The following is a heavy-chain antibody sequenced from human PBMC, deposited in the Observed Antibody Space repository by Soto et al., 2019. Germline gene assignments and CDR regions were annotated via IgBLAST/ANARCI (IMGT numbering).Heavy chain of an antibody. J-gene: IGHJ6*02. CDR3: AREGVGVYDILTGYVAGGLYGMDV. V-gene: IGHV1-69*12. CDR2: IIPIFGTA. D-gene: IGHD3-9*01. Sequence: QVQLVQSGAEVKKPGSSVKVSCKASGGTFSSYAISWVRQAPGQGLEWMGGIIPIFGTANYAQKFQGRVTITADESTSTAYMELSSLRSEDTAVYYCAREGVGVYDILTGYVAGGLYGMDVWGQGTTVTVSS. CDR1: GGTFSSYA.